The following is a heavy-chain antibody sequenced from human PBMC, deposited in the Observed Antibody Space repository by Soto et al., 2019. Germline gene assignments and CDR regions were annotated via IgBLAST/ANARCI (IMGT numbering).Heavy chain of an antibody. V-gene: IGHV3-30*03. CDR3: ARVIAVAGIGSRWFDP. J-gene: IGHJ5*02. CDR2: ISLEGSNK. Sequence: GGSLRLSCEASGFNFSHYAMHWVRQAPGKGLEWLAIISLEGSNKYSAKAVKDRFTISRDNSKSTLYLQMNNLRPEDTAVYYCARVIAVAGIGSRWFDPWGQGTLVTVSS. CDR1: GFNFSHYA. D-gene: IGHD6-19*01.